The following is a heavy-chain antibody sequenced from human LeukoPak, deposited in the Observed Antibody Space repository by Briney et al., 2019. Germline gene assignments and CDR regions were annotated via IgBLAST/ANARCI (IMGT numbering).Heavy chain of an antibody. J-gene: IGHJ4*02. CDR1: GFTFSSYW. CDR2: INSDGSST. V-gene: IGHV3-74*01. D-gene: IGHD2-21*02. Sequence: GGSLRLSCAASGFTFSSYWMHWVRQAPGKGLVWVSRINSDGSSTSYADSVKGRFTISRDNAKNTLYLQMNSLRAEDTAVYYCARDLYCGGDCYSGDLDYWGQGTPVTVSS. CDR3: ARDLYCGGDCYSGDLDY.